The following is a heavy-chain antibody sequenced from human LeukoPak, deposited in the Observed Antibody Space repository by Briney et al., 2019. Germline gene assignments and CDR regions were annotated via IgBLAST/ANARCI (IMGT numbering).Heavy chain of an antibody. Sequence: GGSLRLSCAASGFTFSDCYMSWIRQAPGKGLEWVSYISGSGSSIYYVDSVKGRFTISRDNAKNSLYLQMNNLRAEDTAVYYCASSPSWSSWYYGYWGQGALVTVSS. V-gene: IGHV3-11*01. CDR2: ISGSGSSI. D-gene: IGHD6-13*01. J-gene: IGHJ4*02. CDR1: GFTFSDCY. CDR3: ASSPSWSSWYYGY.